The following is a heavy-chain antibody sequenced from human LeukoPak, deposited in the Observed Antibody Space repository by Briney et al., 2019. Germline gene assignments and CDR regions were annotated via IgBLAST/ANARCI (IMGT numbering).Heavy chain of an antibody. J-gene: IGHJ4*02. CDR1: GGSISSSSYY. V-gene: IGHV4-39*01. Sequence: SETLSLTCTVSGGSISSSSYYWGWIRQPPGKGLEWIGGIYYSGSTYYNPSLKSRVTISVDTSKNQFSLKLSSVTAADTAVYYCATVVPAARLDYWGQGTLVTVSS. CDR3: ATVVPAARLDY. D-gene: IGHD2-2*01. CDR2: IYYSGST.